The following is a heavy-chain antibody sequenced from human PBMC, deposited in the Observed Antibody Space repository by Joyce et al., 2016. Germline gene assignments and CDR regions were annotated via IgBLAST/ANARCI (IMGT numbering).Heavy chain of an antibody. V-gene: IGHV4-30-4*01. CDR2: IYYTGST. CDR1: GGSISSGDYY. J-gene: IGHJ4*02. Sequence: QVQLQESGPGLVKPSQTLSLTCSVSGGSISSGDYYWSWIRQPQGKGLAWIGYIYYTGSTYYDLSLKSRITVSVDTSKNQFSLKLSSVTAADTAVYYCARVTWFGDKGFDYWGQGTLVTVSS. CDR3: ARVTWFGDKGFDY. D-gene: IGHD3-10*01.